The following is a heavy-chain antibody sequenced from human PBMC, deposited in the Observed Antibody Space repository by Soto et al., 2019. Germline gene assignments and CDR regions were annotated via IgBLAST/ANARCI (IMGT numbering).Heavy chain of an antibody. V-gene: IGHV3-74*01. CDR1: GFTFSSYW. J-gene: IGHJ3*02. CDR2: INSDGSST. CDR3: ARELLSEYSSSSNAFDI. Sequence: GGSLRLSCAASGFTFSSYWMHWVRQAPGKGLVWVSRINSDGSSTSYADSVKGRFTISRDNAKNTLYLQMNSLRAEDTAVYYCARELLSEYSSSSNAFDIWGQGTMVTVSS. D-gene: IGHD6-6*01.